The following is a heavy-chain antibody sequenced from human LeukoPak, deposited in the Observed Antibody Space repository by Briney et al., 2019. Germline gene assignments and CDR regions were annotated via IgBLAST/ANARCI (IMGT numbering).Heavy chain of an antibody. CDR2: INHSGST. J-gene: IGHJ3*02. CDR1: GGSFSGYY. V-gene: IGHV4-34*01. CDR3: ARVKYSYGRRPGAFDI. Sequence: SETLSLTCAVYGGSFSGYYWSWIPQPPGKGLEWIGEINHSGSTNYNPSLKSRVTISVDTSKNQFSLKLSSVTAADTAVYYCARVKYSYGRRPGAFDIWGQGTMVTVSS. D-gene: IGHD5-18*01.